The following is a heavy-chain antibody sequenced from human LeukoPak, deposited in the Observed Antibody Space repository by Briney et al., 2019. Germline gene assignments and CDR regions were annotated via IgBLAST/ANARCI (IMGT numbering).Heavy chain of an antibody. D-gene: IGHD4-17*01. CDR1: GFTISSYW. V-gene: IGHV3-21*01. Sequence: GGSLRLSCAASGFTISSYWMHWVRQAPGKGPVWVSSISSSSSYIYYADSVKGRFTISRDNAKNSLYLQMNSLRAEDTAVYYCARSRVTTGSRIDCWGQGTLVTVSS. J-gene: IGHJ4*02. CDR3: ARSRVTTGSRIDC. CDR2: ISSSSSYI.